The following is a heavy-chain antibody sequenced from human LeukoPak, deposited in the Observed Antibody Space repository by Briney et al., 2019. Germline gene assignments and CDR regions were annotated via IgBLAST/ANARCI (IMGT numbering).Heavy chain of an antibody. V-gene: IGHV4-59*12. J-gene: IGHJ4*02. CDR3: ARGRTFYYDSSGYWVY. D-gene: IGHD3-22*01. Sequence: SETLSLTCTVSGGSISSYYWSWIRQPPGKGLEWIGYIYYSGSTNYNPSLKSRVTISVDTSKNQFSLKLSSVTAADTAVYYCARGRTFYYDSSGYWVYWGQGTLVTVSS. CDR2: IYYSGST. CDR1: GGSISSYY.